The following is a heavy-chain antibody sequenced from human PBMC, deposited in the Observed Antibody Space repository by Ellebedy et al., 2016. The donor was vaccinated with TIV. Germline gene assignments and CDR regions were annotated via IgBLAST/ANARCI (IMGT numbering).Heavy chain of an antibody. CDR2: IPGSGSPT. CDR3: AKGYSDWFGGD. D-gene: IGHD3-10*01. CDR1: RFTFSSYP. J-gene: IGHJ1*01. V-gene: IGHV3-23*01. Sequence: GESLKISCAASRFTFSSYPMLWVRQAPGKGLEWVSGIPGSGSPTTYADSVKGRFTISRDNSKSTLFLQMSSLRADDTALYYCAKGYSDWFGGDWGQGTLVTVSS.